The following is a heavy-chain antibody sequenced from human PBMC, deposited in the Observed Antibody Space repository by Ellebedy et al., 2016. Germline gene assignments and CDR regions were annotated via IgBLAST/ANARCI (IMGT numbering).Heavy chain of an antibody. CDR1: GYTFTSYY. CDR2: INPSGGST. V-gene: IGHV1-46*01. Sequence: ASVKVSCKASGYTFTSYYMHWVRQAPGQGLEWMGIINPSGGSTSYAQKFQGRVTMTRDTSTSTVYMELSSLRSEDTAIYYCAREGEIRTVNSGGSFDPWGQGTLVTVSS. J-gene: IGHJ5*02. D-gene: IGHD3-10*01. CDR3: AREGEIRTVNSGGSFDP.